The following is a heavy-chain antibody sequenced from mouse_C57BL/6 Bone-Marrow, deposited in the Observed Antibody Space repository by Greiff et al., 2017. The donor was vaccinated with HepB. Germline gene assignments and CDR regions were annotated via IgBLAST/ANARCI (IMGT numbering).Heavy chain of an antibody. Sequence: EVQLQESVAELVRPGASVKLSCTASGFNIKNTYMHWVKQRPEQGLEWIGRIDPANGNTKYAPKFQGKATITADTSSNTAYLQLSSLTSEDTAIYYCASRPRYDGYYYAMDYWGQGTSVTVSS. CDR3: ASRPRYDGYYYAMDY. J-gene: IGHJ4*01. V-gene: IGHV14-3*01. D-gene: IGHD2-12*01. CDR1: GFNIKNTY. CDR2: IDPANGNT.